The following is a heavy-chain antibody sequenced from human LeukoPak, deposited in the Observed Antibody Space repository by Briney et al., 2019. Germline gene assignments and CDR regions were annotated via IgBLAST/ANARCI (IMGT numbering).Heavy chain of an antibody. D-gene: IGHD2-2*02. V-gene: IGHV4-34*01. CDR2: INHSGST. CDR1: GGSFSGYY. CDR3: ARGPYLVDIVVVPAAISPIFDY. Sequence: PSETLSLTCAVYGGSFSGYYWSWIRQPPGKGLERIGEINHSGSTNFNPSLKSRVTISVDTSKNQFSLKLSSVTAADTAVYYCARGPYLVDIVVVPAAISPIFDYWGQGTLVTVSS. J-gene: IGHJ4*02.